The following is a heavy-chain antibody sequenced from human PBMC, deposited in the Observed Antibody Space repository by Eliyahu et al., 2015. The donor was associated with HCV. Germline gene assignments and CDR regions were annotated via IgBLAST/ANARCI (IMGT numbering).Heavy chain of an antibody. V-gene: IGHV1-3*01. CDR2: INPGNGIT. Sequence: QVQLVQSGAEVKKPGASVKVSCKASGYTFTTYAIHWVXQAPGQSLXWMGWINPGNGITKYSQKFQDRVTITTDTSASTAYMELSSLTAEDTAVYFCARFRVTVETITSYFDYWGHGTLVTVSS. J-gene: IGHJ4*01. CDR1: GYTFTTYA. D-gene: IGHD1-1*01. CDR3: ARFRVTVETITSYFDY.